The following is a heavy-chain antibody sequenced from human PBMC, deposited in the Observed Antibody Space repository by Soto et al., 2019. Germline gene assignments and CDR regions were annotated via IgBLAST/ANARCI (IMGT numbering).Heavy chain of an antibody. CDR1: GHSLSSVFYY. CDR3: ARATSFSGHHGY. V-gene: IGHV4-31*02. J-gene: IGHJ4*02. CDR2: IYFTGTT. D-gene: IGHD2-8*02. Sequence: PSETLCLTWTVSGHSLSSVFYYWSWIRQHPGKGLEWVGYIYFTGTTLYNPSLKSRLAISVDTSKNQFSLKLSSVTAADTAVYYCARATSFSGHHGYWGQGTLVTVSS.